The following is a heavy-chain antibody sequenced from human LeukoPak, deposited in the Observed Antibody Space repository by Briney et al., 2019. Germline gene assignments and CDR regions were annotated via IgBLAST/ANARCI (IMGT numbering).Heavy chain of an antibody. V-gene: IGHV1-2*02. Sequence: ASVKVSCKASGYTFTGYYMHWVRQAPGQGLEWMGWINPNSGGTNYAQKFQGRVTMTRDTSISTAYMELSRLRSDDTAVYYCARKYCSSTSCYAFDIWGQGIMVTVSS. CDR2: INPNSGGT. D-gene: IGHD2-2*01. CDR1: GYTFTGYY. J-gene: IGHJ3*02. CDR3: ARKYCSSTSCYAFDI.